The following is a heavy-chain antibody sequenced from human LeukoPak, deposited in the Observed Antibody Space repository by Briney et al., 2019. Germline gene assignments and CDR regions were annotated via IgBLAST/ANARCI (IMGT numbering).Heavy chain of an antibody. CDR2: IIPILGIA. CDR1: GGTFSSYA. D-gene: IGHD2-2*01. J-gene: IGHJ4*02. Sequence: GASVKVSCKASGGTFSSYAISWVRQAPGQGLEWMGRIIPILGIANYAQKFQGRVTITADKSTSTAYMELSSLRSEDTAVYYCARDPGSSTRAPPDYWGQGTLVTVSS. V-gene: IGHV1-69*04. CDR3: ARDPGSSTRAPPDY.